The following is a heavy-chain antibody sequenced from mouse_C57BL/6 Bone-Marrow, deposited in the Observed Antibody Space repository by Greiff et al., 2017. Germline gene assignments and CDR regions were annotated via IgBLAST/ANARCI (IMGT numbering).Heavy chain of an antibody. CDR3: AREDYYGSSYGYFDV. Sequence: VQLQESDAELVKPGASVKISCKVSGYTFTDHTIHWMKQRPEQGLEWIGYIYPRDGSTKYNEKFKGKATLTADKSSSTAYMQLNSLTSEDSTVCLCAREDYYGSSYGYFDVWGTGTTVTVSS. CDR1: GYTFTDHT. J-gene: IGHJ1*03. D-gene: IGHD1-1*01. V-gene: IGHV1-78*01. CDR2: IYPRDGST.